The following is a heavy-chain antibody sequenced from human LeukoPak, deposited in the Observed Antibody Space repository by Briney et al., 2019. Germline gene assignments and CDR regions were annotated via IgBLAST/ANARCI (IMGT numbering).Heavy chain of an antibody. Sequence: PSETLSLTCAVYGGSFSGYYWSWIRQPPGKGLEWIGEINHSGSTNYNPSLKSRVTISVDTSKNQFSLKLSSVTAADTAVYYCAVVRGLRRWFDPWGQGTLDTVSS. CDR3: AVVRGLRRWFDP. CDR1: GGSFSGYY. V-gene: IGHV4-34*01. D-gene: IGHD3-10*01. J-gene: IGHJ5*02. CDR2: INHSGST.